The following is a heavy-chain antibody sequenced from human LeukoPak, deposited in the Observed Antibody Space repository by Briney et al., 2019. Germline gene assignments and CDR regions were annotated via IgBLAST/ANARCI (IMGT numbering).Heavy chain of an antibody. V-gene: IGHV4-59*01. Sequence: PSETLSLTCTVSGGSISSYYWSWIRQPPGKGLEWIGYTYYSGSTNYNPSLKSRVTISVDTSKNQFSLKPSSVTAADTAVYYCARGGGSTVTTEIFDYWGQGTLVTVSS. CDR2: TYYSGST. CDR1: GGSISSYY. J-gene: IGHJ4*02. D-gene: IGHD4-17*01. CDR3: ARGGGSTVTTEIFDY.